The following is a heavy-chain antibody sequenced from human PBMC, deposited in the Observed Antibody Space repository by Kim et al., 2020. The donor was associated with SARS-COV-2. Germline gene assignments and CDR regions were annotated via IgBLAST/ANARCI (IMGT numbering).Heavy chain of an antibody. J-gene: IGHJ4*02. Sequence: SVKVSCKASGFTFTSSAVQWVRQARGQRLEWIGWIVVGSGNTNYAQKFQERVTITRDMSTSTAYMELSSLRSEDTAVYYCAAGGYSGYDPLDYWGQGTLVTVSS. CDR3: AAGGYSGYDPLDY. V-gene: IGHV1-58*01. D-gene: IGHD5-12*01. CDR2: IVVGSGNT. CDR1: GFTFTSSA.